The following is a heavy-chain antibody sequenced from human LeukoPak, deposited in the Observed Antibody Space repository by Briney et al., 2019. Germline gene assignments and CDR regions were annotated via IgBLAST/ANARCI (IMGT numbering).Heavy chain of an antibody. CDR3: ARDRRYASSNYYYYYMDV. V-gene: IGHV4-61*02. Sequence: SQTLSLTCTVSGGSIITGNHNWSWLRQPAGKGLEWIGRIDASGSTNYNPSLKSRVTISVDTSKNQFSLRLSSVTAADTAVYYCARDRRYASSNYYYYYMDVWGKGTTVTVSS. CDR1: GGSIITGNHN. J-gene: IGHJ6*03. D-gene: IGHD3-16*01. CDR2: IDASGST.